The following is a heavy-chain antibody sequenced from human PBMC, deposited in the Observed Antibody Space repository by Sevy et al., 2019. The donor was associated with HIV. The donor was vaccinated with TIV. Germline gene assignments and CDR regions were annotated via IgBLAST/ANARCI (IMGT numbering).Heavy chain of an antibody. CDR3: TTKGDFWSGYQYFDY. CDR1: GFTFSNAW. V-gene: IGHV3-15*01. J-gene: IGHJ4*02. Sequence: GGSLRLSCAASGFTFSNAWMSWVRQAPGKGLEWVGRIKSQTDGGTTDYAAPVKGRVTISRDDSKNTLYLQMNSLTIEDTAVYYCTTKGDFWSGYQYFDYWGQGTLVTVSS. CDR2: IKSQTDGGTT. D-gene: IGHD3-3*01.